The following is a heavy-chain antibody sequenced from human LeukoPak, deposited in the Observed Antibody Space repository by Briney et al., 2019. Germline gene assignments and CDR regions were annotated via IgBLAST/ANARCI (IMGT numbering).Heavy chain of an antibody. V-gene: IGHV3-21*01. D-gene: IGHD3-10*01. J-gene: IGHJ4*02. CDR1: GFTFSSYS. Sequence: GGSLRLSCAASGFTFSSYSMSWVRQAPGKGLEWVSSISSSSSYIYYADSVKGRFTISRDNAKNSLYLQMNSLRAEDTAVYYCARYMLYYYGSGSPTLDYWGQGTLVTVSS. CDR3: ARYMLYYYGSGSPTLDY. CDR2: ISSSSSYI.